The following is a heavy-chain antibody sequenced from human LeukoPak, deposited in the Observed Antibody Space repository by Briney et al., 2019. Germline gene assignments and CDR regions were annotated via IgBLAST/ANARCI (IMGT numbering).Heavy chain of an antibody. V-gene: IGHV3-7*05. D-gene: IGHD2-21*01. J-gene: IGHJ4*02. CDR1: GFTFSDSW. Sequence: PGGSLRLSCVASGFTFSDSWMTWVRQAPGKGLEWVANIKEDGSAKYYVDSVKGRFTISRDNAESSLYLQMDSLRAEDTALYYCARTIHYWGQGTLVTVSS. CDR2: IKEDGSAK. CDR3: ARTIHY.